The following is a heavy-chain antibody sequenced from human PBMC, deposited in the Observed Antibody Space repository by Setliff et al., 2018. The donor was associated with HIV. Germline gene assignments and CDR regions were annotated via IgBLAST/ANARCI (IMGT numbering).Heavy chain of an antibody. CDR2: IYHTGSS. CDR1: GFSISSRYY. CDR3: ARDVPDLVISVYGF. Sequence: KTSETLSLTCDVSGFSISSRYYWGWIRQSPGKGLEWIGNIYHTGSSYYNPSLNDRATISLDTSKNQFSLKLNSVTAADTAVYYCARDVPDLVISVYGFWGQGIPVTVSS. V-gene: IGHV4-38-2*02. D-gene: IGHD3-22*01. J-gene: IGHJ4*02.